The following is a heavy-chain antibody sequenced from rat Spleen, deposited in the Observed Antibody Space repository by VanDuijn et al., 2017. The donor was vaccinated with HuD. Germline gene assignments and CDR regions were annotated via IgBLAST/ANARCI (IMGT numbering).Heavy chain of an antibody. CDR1: GFTFSNSA. CDR3: TTGVY. CDR2: ITDRGDNT. J-gene: IGHJ2*01. Sequence: EVQLVESGGGLVQPGRSLKLSCAASGFTFSNSAMAWVRQAPTKGLEWVASITDRGDNTYYRDSVKGRFTISRHNAKSTLYLQMDSLRSEDTASYYCTTGVYWGQGVMVTVSS. V-gene: IGHV5-27*01.